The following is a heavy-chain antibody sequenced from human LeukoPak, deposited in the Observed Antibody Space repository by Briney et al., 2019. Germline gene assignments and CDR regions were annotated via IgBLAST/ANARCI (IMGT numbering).Heavy chain of an antibody. D-gene: IGHD5-12*01. CDR1: GYTFTGYY. J-gene: IGHJ5*02. Sequence: ASVTVPCKASGYTFTGYYMHWVRQAPGQGLEWMGWINPSSGGTKYAQKFQGRVTMTRDTSITTAYMELSRLRSDDTAVYYCARELVATMVDLWGQGTLVTVSS. V-gene: IGHV1-2*02. CDR3: ARELVATMVDL. CDR2: INPSSGGT.